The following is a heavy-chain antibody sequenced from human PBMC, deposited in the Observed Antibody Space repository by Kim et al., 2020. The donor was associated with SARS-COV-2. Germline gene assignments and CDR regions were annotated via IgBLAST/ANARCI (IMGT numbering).Heavy chain of an antibody. J-gene: IGHJ4*02. V-gene: IGHV3-23*05. D-gene: IGHD3-9*01. Sequence: ADSVQGRLTISRDDSKNTLSLQMDRLRAEDSAIYYCARLGRSFDWFYFDHWGRGILVTVSS. CDR3: ARLGRSFDWFYFDH.